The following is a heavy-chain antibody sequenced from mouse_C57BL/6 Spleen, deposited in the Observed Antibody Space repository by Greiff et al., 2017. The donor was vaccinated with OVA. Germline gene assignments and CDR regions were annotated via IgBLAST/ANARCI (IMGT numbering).Heavy chain of an antibody. CDR2: ISSGSSTI. CDR3: ARPIYYGNFWYFDV. J-gene: IGHJ1*03. V-gene: IGHV5-17*01. Sequence: EVHLVESGGGLVKPGGSLKLSCAASGFTFSDYGMHWVRQAPEKGLEWVAYISSGSSTIYYADTVKGRFTISRDNAKNTLFLQMTSLRSEDTAMYYCARPIYYGNFWYFDVWGTGTTVTVSS. CDR1: GFTFSDYG. D-gene: IGHD2-1*01.